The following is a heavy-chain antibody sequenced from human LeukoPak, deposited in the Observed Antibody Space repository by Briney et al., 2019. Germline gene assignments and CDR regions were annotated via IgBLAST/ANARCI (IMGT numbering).Heavy chain of an antibody. V-gene: IGHV4-38-2*02. CDR1: GYSISSGYY. Sequence: SETLSLTCSVSGYSISSGYYWGWIRQPPGKGLEWIGNTFHSGSTYYNPSLKSRVTISVDTSKNQFSLKLSSMTAADTAVYYCATGSPEDLWGRGTLVTVSS. J-gene: IGHJ2*01. D-gene: IGHD6-13*01. CDR3: ATGSPEDL. CDR2: TFHSGST.